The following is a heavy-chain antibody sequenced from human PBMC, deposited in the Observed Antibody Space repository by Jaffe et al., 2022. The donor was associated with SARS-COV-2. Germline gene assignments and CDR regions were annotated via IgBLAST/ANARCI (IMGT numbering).Heavy chain of an antibody. Sequence: QVQLQQWGAGLLKPSETLSLTCAVYGGSFSGYYWSWIRQPPGKGLEWIGEINHSGSTNYNPSLKSRVTISVDTSKNQFSLKLSSVTAADTAVYYCARGRLELRRSGHSYYYYYYGMDVWGQGTTVTVSS. D-gene: IGHD1-7*01. J-gene: IGHJ6*02. CDR2: INHSGST. V-gene: IGHV4-34*01. CDR1: GGSFSGYY. CDR3: ARGRLELRRSGHSYYYYYYGMDV.